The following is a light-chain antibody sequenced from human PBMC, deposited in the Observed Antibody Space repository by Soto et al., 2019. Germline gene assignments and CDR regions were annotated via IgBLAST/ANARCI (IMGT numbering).Light chain of an antibody. CDR2: SNN. Sequence: QSVLTQPPSASGTPGQRVTISCSGSSSNIGTNYVYWYQQVPGTAPKLLIYSNNQRPSGVPDRFSGSKSGTSASLAIRGLRSEDEADYYCATWDGSLNGVVFGGGTKLTVL. CDR1: SSNIGTNY. CDR3: ATWDGSLNGVV. J-gene: IGLJ3*02. V-gene: IGLV1-47*02.